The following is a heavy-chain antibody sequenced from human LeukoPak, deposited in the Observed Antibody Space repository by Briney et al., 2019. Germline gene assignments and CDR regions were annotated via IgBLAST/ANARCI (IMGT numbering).Heavy chain of an antibody. CDR2: VSLSGLT. D-gene: IGHD2-8*01. Sequence: SETLSLTCGVSGGSITSTDWWSWVRQPPGQGLEWIGEVSLSGLTNYNPSLSSRVIMALDTSKNHLSLHLTSVTAADTAVYYCSRENGAFSPFGYWGQGYLVTVSS. V-gene: IGHV4-4*02. CDR3: SRENGAFSPFGY. J-gene: IGHJ4*02. CDR1: GGSITSTDW.